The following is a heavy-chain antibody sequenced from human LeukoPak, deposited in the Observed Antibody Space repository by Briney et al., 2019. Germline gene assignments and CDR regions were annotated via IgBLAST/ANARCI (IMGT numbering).Heavy chain of an antibody. Sequence: GGPLRLLCAASGFTFYTYGMHWVRQAPGKGLECVSGIGPDGGTTYYAKSVKGRFTISRDNSKSMVYLQMGSLTADDMAVYYCARGAQLTDYWGQGTLLTVSS. D-gene: IGHD6-13*01. J-gene: IGHJ4*02. CDR3: ARGAQLTDY. CDR2: IGPDGGTT. CDR1: GFTFYTYG. V-gene: IGHV3-64*01.